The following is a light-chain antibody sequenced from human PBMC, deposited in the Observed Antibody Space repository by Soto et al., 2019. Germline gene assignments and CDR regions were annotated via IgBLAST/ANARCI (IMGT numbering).Light chain of an antibody. J-gene: IGKJ3*01. CDR1: QSVSSSY. Sequence: EIVLTQSPGTLSLSPGERATLSCRASQSVSSSYLAWYQQKNGQAPRLRIYVAYSRATGIPDRFSGSGSGTVFTLTISRLEPADFAVYYCQPYGSSPGFPFGPGTKVDLK. CDR2: VAY. CDR3: QPYGSSPGFP. V-gene: IGKV3-20*01.